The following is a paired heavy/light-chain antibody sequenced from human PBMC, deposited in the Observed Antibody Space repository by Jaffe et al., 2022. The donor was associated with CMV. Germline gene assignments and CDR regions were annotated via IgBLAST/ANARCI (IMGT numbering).Light chain of an antibody. CDR1: SSDVGPYNR. V-gene: IGLV2-18*02. CDR2: DVS. Sequence: QSALTQPPSVSGSPGQSVTISCTGTSSDVGPYNRVSWYQQPPGTAPKLVIYDVSNRPSGVPDRFSGSKSGNTASLTISGLQAEDEADYYCNSYTSSSTLVFGGGTKLTVL. J-gene: IGLJ3*02. CDR3: NSYTSSSTLV.
Heavy chain of an antibody. J-gene: IGHJ3*02. CDR1: KFTFSSYA. D-gene: IGHD3-22*01. Sequence: EVQLVESGGGLVQPGGSLRLSCAASKFTFSSYAMTWVRQAPGKGLEWVSDISGGGGSTYYADSVKGRFTISRDNSKNMLYLQMKSLRVEDTAVYYCAKGLFSGNNPSRNVFDIWGQGTMVTVSS. CDR2: ISGGGGST. V-gene: IGHV3-23*04. CDR3: AKGLFSGNNPSRNVFDI.